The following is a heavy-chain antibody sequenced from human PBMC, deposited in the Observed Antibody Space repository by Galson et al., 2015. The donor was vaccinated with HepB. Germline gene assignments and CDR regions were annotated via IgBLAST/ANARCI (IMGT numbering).Heavy chain of an antibody. CDR1: QFTFSSYA. D-gene: IGHD6-13*01. V-gene: IGHV3-23*01. CDR3: AKAAGYYSYYGLDV. CDR2: ISSSGAVI. Sequence: SLRLSCAASQFTFSSYAMSWVRQAPGKGLEWVSVISSSGAVIYYADSVRGRFTISRDNPKNTLYLQMNSLRAEDTALYYCAKAAGYYSYYGLDVWGQGTTVTVSS. J-gene: IGHJ6*02.